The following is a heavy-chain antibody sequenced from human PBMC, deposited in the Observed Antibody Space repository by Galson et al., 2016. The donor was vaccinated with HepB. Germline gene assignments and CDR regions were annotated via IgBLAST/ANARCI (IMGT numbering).Heavy chain of an antibody. CDR1: GGTFGSYA. CDR3: ARSEAIAVGQTDV. CDR2: IIPIFRSA. Sequence: SVKVSCKASGGTFGSYAITWVRQAPGQGLEWMGGIIPIFRSAQYVQKFQGRVTITADESLRTAYMELRSLRFEDTAVYFCARSEAIAVGQTDVWGQGTAVTVS. V-gene: IGHV1-69*13. D-gene: IGHD6-19*01. J-gene: IGHJ6*02.